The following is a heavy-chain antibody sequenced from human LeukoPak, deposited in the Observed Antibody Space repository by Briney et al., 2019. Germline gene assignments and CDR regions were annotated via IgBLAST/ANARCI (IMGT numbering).Heavy chain of an antibody. D-gene: IGHD2-8*01. CDR3: AKDGADIVLMVYAMGLDY. J-gene: IGHJ4*02. CDR2: ISYDGSNK. Sequence: PGGSLRLSCAASRFTFSSYGMHWVRQAPGKGLEWVAIISYDGSNKYYADSVKGRFTISRDNSKNTLYLQMNSLRAEDTAVYYCAKDGADIVLMVYAMGLDYWGQGTLVTVSS. V-gene: IGHV3-30*18. CDR1: RFTFSSYG.